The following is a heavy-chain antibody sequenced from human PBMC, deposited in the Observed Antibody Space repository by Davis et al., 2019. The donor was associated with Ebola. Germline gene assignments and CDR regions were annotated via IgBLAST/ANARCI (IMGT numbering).Heavy chain of an antibody. CDR1: GYTFTSYG. CDR2: ISAYNGNT. Sequence: AASVKVSCKASGYTFTSYGISWVRQAPGQGLEWMGWISAYNGNTNYAQKLQGRVTMTTDTSTSTAYMELRSLRAEDTAVYYCARDYVVRAIPYYYYGMDVWGQGTTVTVSS. J-gene: IGHJ6*02. CDR3: ARDYVVRAIPYYYYGMDV. D-gene: IGHD3-10*01. V-gene: IGHV1-18*01.